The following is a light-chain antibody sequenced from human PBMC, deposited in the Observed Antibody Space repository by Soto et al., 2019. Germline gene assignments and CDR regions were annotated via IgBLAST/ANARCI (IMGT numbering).Light chain of an antibody. CDR1: QTISSW. CDR3: QHYNSYSEA. J-gene: IGKJ1*01. CDR2: KAS. Sequence: DIQMTQSPSTLSGSVGDRVTITFLASQTISSWLAWYQQKPGKAPKLLIYKASTLKSGVPSRFSGSGSGTEFTLTISSLEPDDFATYYCQHYNSYSEAFGQVTKVDI. V-gene: IGKV1-5*03.